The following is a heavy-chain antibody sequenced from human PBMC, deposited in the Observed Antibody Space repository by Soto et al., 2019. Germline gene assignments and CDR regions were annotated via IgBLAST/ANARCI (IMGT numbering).Heavy chain of an antibody. D-gene: IGHD5-12*01. J-gene: IGHJ4*02. CDR3: TTDRETGDSGYDFTYYFDY. V-gene: IGHV3-15*01. CDR2: IKSKTDGGTT. Sequence: GGSLRLSCAASGFTFSNAWMSWVRQAPGKGLEWVGRIKSKTDGGTTDYAAPVKGRFTISRDDSKNTLYLQMNSLKTEDTAVYYCTTDRETGDSGYDFTYYFDYWGQGTLVTVSS. CDR1: GFTFSNAW.